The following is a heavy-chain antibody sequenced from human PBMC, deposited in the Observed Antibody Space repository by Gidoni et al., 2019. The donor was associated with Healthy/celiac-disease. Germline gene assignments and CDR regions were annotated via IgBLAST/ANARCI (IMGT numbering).Heavy chain of an antibody. J-gene: IGHJ4*02. V-gene: IGHV3-9*01. D-gene: IGHD3-10*01. CDR2: ISWNSGSI. CDR3: AKSAGSYSRYFDY. Sequence: EVQLVESGGGLVQPGRSLRPSFAASGFPFDDYAMPWVRQAPGKGLEWVSGISWNSGSIGYADSVKGRFTISRDNAKNSLYLQMNSLRAEDTALYYCAKSAGSYSRYFDYWGQGTLVTVSS. CDR1: GFPFDDYA.